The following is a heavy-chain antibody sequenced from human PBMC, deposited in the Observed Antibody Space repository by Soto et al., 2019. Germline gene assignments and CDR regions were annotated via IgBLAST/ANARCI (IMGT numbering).Heavy chain of an antibody. D-gene: IGHD3-22*01. CDR2: IYYSGST. V-gene: IGHV4-31*03. J-gene: IGHJ5*02. CDR3: AKDREVTMIVVVRGPWFDP. Sequence: SETLSLTCTVSGASITTAYYWTWVRQHPVKGLEWIGHIYYSGSTYYNPSLKSRLNISLDTSKNQFSLQLDSMTAADTAVYYCAKDREVTMIVVVRGPWFDPWGQGTLVTVSS. CDR1: GASITTAYY.